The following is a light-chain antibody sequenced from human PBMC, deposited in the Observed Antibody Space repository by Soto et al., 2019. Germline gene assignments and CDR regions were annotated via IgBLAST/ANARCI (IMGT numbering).Light chain of an antibody. CDR2: KAS. Sequence: DVVMTQSPLSLPVTLGQSASISCRASQSLVGSDGDSYLSWFQQRPSQCPRHLFYKASNRVSGVLARFSGSRSATAFTPKISRVEAEDVAIYYCRQGSHWLPWTFGQGTKLEIK. CDR3: RQGSHWLPWT. V-gene: IGKV2-30*01. CDR1: QSLVGSDGDSY. J-gene: IGKJ1*01.